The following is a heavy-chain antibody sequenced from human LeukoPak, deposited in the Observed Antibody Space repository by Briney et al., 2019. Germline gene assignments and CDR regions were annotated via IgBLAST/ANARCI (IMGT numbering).Heavy chain of an antibody. J-gene: IGHJ6*02. CDR3: ATTPGAYYYYHMDV. CDR1: GFAFDEHG. Sequence: GGSLRLSCTASGFAFDEHGMSWVRQVPGKGLEWVSAILGSGGGTYYTDSVKGRFTISRDNSKNTLYLQMNSLRAEDTAVYYCATTPGAYYYYHMDVWGQGTTVTVSS. D-gene: IGHD3-10*01. CDR2: ILGSGGGT. V-gene: IGHV3-23*01.